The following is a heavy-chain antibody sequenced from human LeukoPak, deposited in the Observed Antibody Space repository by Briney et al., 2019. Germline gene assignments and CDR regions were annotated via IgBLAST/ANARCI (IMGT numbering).Heavy chain of an antibody. CDR2: IYTSGST. CDR3: ARGEQQLAYYYYYMDV. D-gene: IGHD6-13*01. CDR1: GGSISSGSYY. Sequence: SQTLSLTCTVSGGSISSGSYYWSWIRQPAGKGLEWIGRIYTSGSTNCNPSLKSRVTTSVDTSKNQFSLKLSSVTAADTAVYYCARGEQQLAYYYYYMDVWGKGTTVTVSS. V-gene: IGHV4-61*02. J-gene: IGHJ6*03.